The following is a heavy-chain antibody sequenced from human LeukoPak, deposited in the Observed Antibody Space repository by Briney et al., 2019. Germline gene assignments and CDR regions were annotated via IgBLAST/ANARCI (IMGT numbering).Heavy chain of an antibody. CDR2: INHSGST. CDR1: GGSFSGYY. J-gene: IGHJ4*02. D-gene: IGHD3-3*01. Sequence: SKTLSLTCAVYGGSFSGYYWSWIRQPPGKGLEWIGEINHSGSTNYNPSLKSRVTISVDTSKNQFSLKLSSVTAADTAVYYCAGHDYDFWSGFREYYFDYWGQGTLVTVSS. V-gene: IGHV4-34*01. CDR3: AGHDYDFWSGFREYYFDY.